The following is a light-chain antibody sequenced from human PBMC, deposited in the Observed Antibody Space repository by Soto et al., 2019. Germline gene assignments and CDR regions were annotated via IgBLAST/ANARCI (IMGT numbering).Light chain of an antibody. Sequence: QSVLTQPPSVSGAPGQRVSISCTGSTSNIGAPYDVHWYQHLPGTAPKLLIYGDNNRPSVVPDRFSGSKSGNTASLTISGLQAEDEADYYCCSYAGSYTLYVFGTGTKVTVL. CDR1: TSNIGAPYD. V-gene: IGLV1-40*01. CDR2: GDN. J-gene: IGLJ1*01. CDR3: CSYAGSYTLYV.